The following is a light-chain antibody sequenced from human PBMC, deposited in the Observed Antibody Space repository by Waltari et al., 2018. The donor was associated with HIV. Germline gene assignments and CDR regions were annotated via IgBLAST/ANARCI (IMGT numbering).Light chain of an antibody. CDR3: YSTDSSGNHSFYV. J-gene: IGLJ1*01. Sequence: SYELTQPPSVSVSPGQTARITCSGDALPKNYAYWYQQKSGQAPVLVIYEDSKRPSGIPERFSGSSSGTMATLTISGAQVEDEADYYCYSTDSSGNHSFYVFGTGTKVTVL. CDR1: ALPKNY. V-gene: IGLV3-10*01. CDR2: EDS.